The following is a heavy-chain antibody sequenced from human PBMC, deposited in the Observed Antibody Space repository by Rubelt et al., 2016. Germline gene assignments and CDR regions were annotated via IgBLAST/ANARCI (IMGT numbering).Heavy chain of an antibody. J-gene: IGHJ4*02. D-gene: IGHD3-10*01. CDR2: IHYSGTT. Sequence: QLQLQESGSGLVKSSQTLSLTCVVSGGSMSSGSYSWSWIRQPPGKGLEWIGYIHYSGTTRYNPSFKSRITISVDTSKNQFSLKLGSVTAADTAVYYCARLKAVRIGTVDSWGQGTLVTVSS. CDR1: GGSMSSGSYS. V-gene: IGHV4-30-2*01. CDR3: ARLKAVRIGTVDS.